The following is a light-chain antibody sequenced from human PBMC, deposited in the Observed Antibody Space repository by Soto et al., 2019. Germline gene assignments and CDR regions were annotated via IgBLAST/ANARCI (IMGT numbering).Light chain of an antibody. CDR3: QQYGSSPLT. V-gene: IGKV3-20*01. CDR2: DGS. J-gene: IGKJ4*01. CDR1: QSVGNNY. Sequence: EIVLTQSPGTLSLSPGERATLSCRASQSVGNNYLAWYQQKPGQPPRFLMYDGSTRATGIPDRFSGSGSGTDFTLTITRLEPEDFAVYYCQQYGSSPLTFGGGTKVEIK.